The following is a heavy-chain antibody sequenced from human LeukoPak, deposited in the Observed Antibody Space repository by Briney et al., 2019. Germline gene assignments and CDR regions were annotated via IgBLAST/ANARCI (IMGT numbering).Heavy chain of an antibody. CDR1: GFNFTNYA. CDR3: AKHPGSGGSVDSYFDL. Sequence: GGSLGLSCAASGFNFTNYAMSWVRQAPGKGLEWVSIISGSGDNTYYADSVKGRFIISRDNSKNTLYLQINSLRAEDTAVYYCAKHPGSGGSVDSYFDLWGRGTLVTVSS. V-gene: IGHV3-23*01. J-gene: IGHJ2*01. D-gene: IGHD6-19*01. CDR2: ISGSGDNT.